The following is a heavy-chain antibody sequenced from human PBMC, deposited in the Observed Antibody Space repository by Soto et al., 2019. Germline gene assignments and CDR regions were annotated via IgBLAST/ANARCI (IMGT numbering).Heavy chain of an antibody. D-gene: IGHD3-3*01. J-gene: IGHJ4*02. V-gene: IGHV3-15*01. CDR1: GFTFSNAW. Sequence: EVQLVESGGGLVKPGGSLRLSCAASGFTFSNAWMSWVRQAPGKGLEWVGRIKSKTDGGTTDYAAPVKGRFTISRDDSKNTLYLQMNSLKTEDTAVYYCTAESYDFWSGYYNWGQGTLVTVSS. CDR3: TAESYDFWSGYYN. CDR2: IKSKTDGGTT.